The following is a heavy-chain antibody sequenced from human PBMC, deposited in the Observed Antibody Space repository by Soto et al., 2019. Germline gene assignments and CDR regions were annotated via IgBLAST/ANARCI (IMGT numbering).Heavy chain of an antibody. CDR2: MSGSGDAT. D-gene: IGHD3-3*01. V-gene: IGHV3-23*01. J-gene: IGHJ5*02. CDR3: AKVLAIYGVSKWGNCYDP. Sequence: PGGSLRLSCAASGFTFSSYAMSWIRQAPGKGLEWVSTMSGSGDATYYSDSVKGRFSISRDNSKDTLYLQMNSLRVEDTAVYYCAKVLAIYGVSKWGNCYDPWGQGTLVTVSS. CDR1: GFTFSSYA.